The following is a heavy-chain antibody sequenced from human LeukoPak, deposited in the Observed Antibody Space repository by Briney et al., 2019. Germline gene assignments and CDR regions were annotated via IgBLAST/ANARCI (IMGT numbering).Heavy chain of an antibody. CDR1: GYTFTNYY. V-gene: IGHV1-2*02. Sequence: ASVKVSFMTSGYTFTNYYVHWVRQAPGQGLEWMGYIIPDSGGADYDQRFQGRVTMTRDKSISTVYMELSSLRSDDTAVYYCSTEDKYCGSANCGKYWGQGTLVTVSS. D-gene: IGHD2-2*01. CDR2: IIPDSGGA. J-gene: IGHJ4*02. CDR3: STEDKYCGSANCGKY.